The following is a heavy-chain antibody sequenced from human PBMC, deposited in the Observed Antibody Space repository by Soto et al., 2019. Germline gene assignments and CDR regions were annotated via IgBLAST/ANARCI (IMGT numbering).Heavy chain of an antibody. D-gene: IGHD3-10*01. CDR3: ARGMEIFYGSGSSIFDY. J-gene: IGHJ4*02. Sequence: SETLSLTCTVSGGSISSGDYYWSWIRQPPGKGLEWIGYIYYSGSTYYNPSLKSRVTISVDTSKNQFSLKLSSVTAADTAVYYCARGMEIFYGSGSSIFDYWGQGTLVTVSS. V-gene: IGHV4-30-4*01. CDR1: GGSISSGDYY. CDR2: IYYSGST.